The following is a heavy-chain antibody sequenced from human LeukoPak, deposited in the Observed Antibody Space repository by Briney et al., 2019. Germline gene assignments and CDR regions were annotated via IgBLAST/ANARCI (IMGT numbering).Heavy chain of an antibody. Sequence: ASARVSCKTSGYTFTGYYMHWVRQAPRQGLEWLGWINPDSGDTDYAQKFQGRVTMTRDTSISTAYLELSRLTSDDTAVYYCVPTNSWDYYFDYWGQGTQVTVAS. J-gene: IGHJ4*02. CDR2: INPDSGDT. CDR3: VPTNSWDYYFDY. D-gene: IGHD6-13*01. CDR1: GYTFTGYY. V-gene: IGHV1-2*02.